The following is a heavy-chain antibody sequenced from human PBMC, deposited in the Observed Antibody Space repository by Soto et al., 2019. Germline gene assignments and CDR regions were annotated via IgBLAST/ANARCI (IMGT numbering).Heavy chain of an antibody. V-gene: IGHV4-59*08. J-gene: IGHJ3*02. Sequence: SETLSLTCTVSGGSISSYYWSWIRQPPGKGLEWIGYIYYSGSTNYNPSLKSRVTISVDTSKNQFSLKLSSVTAADTAVYYCARRKGYSSSWYAFDIWGQGTMVTVSS. CDR1: GGSISSYY. CDR3: ARRKGYSSSWYAFDI. D-gene: IGHD6-13*01. CDR2: IYYSGST.